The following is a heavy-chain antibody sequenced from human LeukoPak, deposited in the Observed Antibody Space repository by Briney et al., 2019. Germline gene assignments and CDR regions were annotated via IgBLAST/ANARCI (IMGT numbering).Heavy chain of an antibody. J-gene: IGHJ4*02. CDR2: IYSSDYM. V-gene: IGHV3-69-1*01. Sequence: GGSLRLSCAASGFLVNANHMNWVRQAPGKGLEWVSIIYSSDYMYYADSVKGRFTISRDNAKNSLYLQMNSLRAEDTALYYCAKGTSDMWELLPAFDYWGQGTLVTVSS. CDR3: AKGTSDMWELLPAFDY. D-gene: IGHD1-26*01. CDR1: GFLVNANH.